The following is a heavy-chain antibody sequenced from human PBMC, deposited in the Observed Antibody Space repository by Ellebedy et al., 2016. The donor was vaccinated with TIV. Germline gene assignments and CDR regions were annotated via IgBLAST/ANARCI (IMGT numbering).Heavy chain of an antibody. CDR2: ISGSGGST. CDR3: AWFGESPLFGYYYGMDV. J-gene: IGHJ6*02. CDR1: GFTFSSYA. V-gene: IGHV3-23*01. Sequence: GESLKISXAASGFTFSSYAMSWVRQAPGKGLEWVSAISGSGGSTYYADSVKGRFTISRDNSKNTLYLQMNSLRAEDTAVYYCAWFGESPLFGYYYGMDVWGQGTTVTVSS. D-gene: IGHD3-10*01.